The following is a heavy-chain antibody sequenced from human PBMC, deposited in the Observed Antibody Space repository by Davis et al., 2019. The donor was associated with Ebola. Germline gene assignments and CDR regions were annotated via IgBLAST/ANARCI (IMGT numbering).Heavy chain of an antibody. CDR3: ARERGGIRGDYVDY. D-gene: IGHD2-21*01. CDR1: GFTFSSYG. V-gene: IGHV3-30*03. Sequence: PGGSLRLSCAASGFTFSSYGMHWVRQAPGKGLEWVAVISYDGSNKYYADSVKGRFTISRDNAKNLLYLQMNSLRDEDTAVYYCARERGGIRGDYVDYWGQGTLVTVSS. CDR2: ISYDGSNK. J-gene: IGHJ4*02.